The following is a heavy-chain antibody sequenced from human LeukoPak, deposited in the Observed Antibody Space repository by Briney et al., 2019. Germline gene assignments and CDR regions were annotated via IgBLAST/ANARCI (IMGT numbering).Heavy chain of an antibody. CDR2: ISGSGGST. V-gene: IGHV3-23*01. CDR1: GFTVSSNY. D-gene: IGHD4-17*01. J-gene: IGHJ5*02. Sequence: GGSLRLSCAASGFTVSSNYMSWVRQAPGKGLEWVSAISGSGGSTYYADSVKGRFTISRDNSKNTLYLQMNSLRAEDTAVYYCAKVVDYGDFPWGQGTLVTVSS. CDR3: AKVVDYGDFP.